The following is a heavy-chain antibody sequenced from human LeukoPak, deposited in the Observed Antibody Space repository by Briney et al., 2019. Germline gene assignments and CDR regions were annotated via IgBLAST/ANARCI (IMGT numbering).Heavy chain of an antibody. J-gene: IGHJ4*02. D-gene: IGHD3-10*01. CDR3: ARRTRYYGSGSYYAYFDY. CDR1: GYTFTSYG. CDR2: ISAYNGNT. Sequence: GASVKVSCKASGYTFTSYGISWVRQAPGQGLEWMGWISAYNGNTNYAQKLQGRVTMTTDTSTSTAYMELRSLRSDDTAVYYRARRTRYYGSGSYYAYFDYWGQGTLVTVSS. V-gene: IGHV1-18*01.